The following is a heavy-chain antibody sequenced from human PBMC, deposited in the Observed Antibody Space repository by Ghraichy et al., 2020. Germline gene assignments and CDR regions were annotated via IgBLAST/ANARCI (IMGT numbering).Heavy chain of an antibody. J-gene: IGHJ3*02. CDR3: AKDRDYDILTGYYPDAFDI. V-gene: IGHV3-23*01. CDR1: GFTLSSYA. D-gene: IGHD3-9*01. Sequence: GESLNISCAASGFTLSSYAMSWVRQAPGKGLEWVSAISGSGGSTYYADSVKGRFTISRDNSKNTLYLQMNSLRAEDTAVYYCAKDRDYDILTGYYPDAFDIWGQGTMVTVSS. CDR2: ISGSGGST.